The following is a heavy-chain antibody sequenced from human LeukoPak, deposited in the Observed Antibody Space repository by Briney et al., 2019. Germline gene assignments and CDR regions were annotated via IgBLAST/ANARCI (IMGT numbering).Heavy chain of an antibody. CDR2: INPNSGGT. CDR3: ARGGSSGPDAFDI. V-gene: IGHV1-2*02. Sequence: ASVKVSCKASGYTFTGYYMHWVRQAPGQGLEWMGWINPNSGGTNYAQKFQGRVTMTRDTSTSTVYMELSSLRSEDTAVYYCARGGSSGPDAFDIWGQGTMVTVSS. CDR1: GYTFTGYY. D-gene: IGHD3-22*01. J-gene: IGHJ3*02.